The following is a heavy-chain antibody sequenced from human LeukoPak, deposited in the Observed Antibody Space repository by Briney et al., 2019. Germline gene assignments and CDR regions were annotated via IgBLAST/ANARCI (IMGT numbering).Heavy chain of an antibody. D-gene: IGHD3-3*01. V-gene: IGHV1-69*04. J-gene: IGHJ4*02. CDR3: ARAANLGVAAKEDYY. CDR1: GGTFSSYA. Sequence: SVKVSCKASGGTFSSYAISWVRQAPGQGLEWMGRIIPILGIANYAQKFQGRITITADKSTSTAYMELSSLRSEDTAVYYCARAANLGVAAKEDYYWGQGTLVTVSS. CDR2: IIPILGIA.